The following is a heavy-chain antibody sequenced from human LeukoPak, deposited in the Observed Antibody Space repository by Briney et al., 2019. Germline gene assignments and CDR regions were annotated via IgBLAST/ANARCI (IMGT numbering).Heavy chain of an antibody. CDR2: INPNSGGT. CDR3: ARGGGIAVAGGGFDFDD. Sequence: ASVTVSCKASGYTFTGYYMHWVRQAPGQGLEWMGGINPNSGGTNYAQTYQGRVTVTRATSISTAYMELSRLRSDDTAVYYCARGGGIAVAGGGFDFDDWGQGTLVTVSS. J-gene: IGHJ4*02. CDR1: GYTFTGYY. V-gene: IGHV1-2*02. D-gene: IGHD6-19*01.